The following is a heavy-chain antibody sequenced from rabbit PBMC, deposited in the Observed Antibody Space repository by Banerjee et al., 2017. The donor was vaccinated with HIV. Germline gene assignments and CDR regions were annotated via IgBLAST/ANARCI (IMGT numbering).Heavy chain of an antibody. CDR2: IVVGGSGST. V-gene: IGHV1S40*01. CDR1: GFSFSSSYY. Sequence: QSLEESGGDLVKPGASLTLTCTASGFSFSSSYYMCWVRQAPGKGLEWIACIVVGGSGSTYYASWAKGRFTISKTSSTTVTLQMTSLTAADTATYFCARSGGNYVTYFNFWGPGTLVTVS. CDR3: ARSGGNYVTYFNF. D-gene: IGHD8-1*01. J-gene: IGHJ4*01.